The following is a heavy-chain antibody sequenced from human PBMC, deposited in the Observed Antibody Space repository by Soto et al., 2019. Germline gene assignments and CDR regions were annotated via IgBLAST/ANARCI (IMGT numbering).Heavy chain of an antibody. D-gene: IGHD1-26*01. CDR1: GFNFSNYG. J-gene: IGHJ4*02. CDR2: KWFFASGGNE. V-gene: IGHV3-33*01. CDR3: GRDKYSGARSHLDL. Sequence: GGSLRLSCATPGFNFSNYGIHWVRQAPGKCLEWVAVKWFFASGGNEYYADSVKGSCAISRDDAKQTAYLEMKSLRAEDTAVYYCGRDKYSGARSHLDLWGQGTQVTVSS.